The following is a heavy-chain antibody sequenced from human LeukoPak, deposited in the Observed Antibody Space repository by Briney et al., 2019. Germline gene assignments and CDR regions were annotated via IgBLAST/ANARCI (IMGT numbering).Heavy chain of an antibody. Sequence: ASVTVSCTASGYTFTGYYMHWVRQAPGQGLEWMGWINPNSGGTNYAQKFQGWVTMTRDTSISTAYMELSRLRSDDTAVYYCARAPAEVYGSGSYYYFDYWGQGTLVTVSS. CDR3: ARAPAEVYGSGSYYYFDY. V-gene: IGHV1-2*04. D-gene: IGHD3-10*01. CDR2: INPNSGGT. J-gene: IGHJ4*02. CDR1: GYTFTGYY.